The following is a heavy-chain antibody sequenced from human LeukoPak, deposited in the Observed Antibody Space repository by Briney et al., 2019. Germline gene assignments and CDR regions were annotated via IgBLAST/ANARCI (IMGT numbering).Heavy chain of an antibody. CDR3: AREASGYYHVFDS. CDR1: GFSLSTYF. D-gene: IGHD3-3*01. V-gene: IGHV3-11*04. J-gene: IGHJ4*02. Sequence: PGGPLRLSCEASGFSLSTYFLSWIRQAPGKGLEWVSYITNSGRSTKYADAVKGRFTISRDNAKQSVYLEMTDLRAEDTAVYYCAREASGYYHVFDSWGQGTLVTVSS. CDR2: ITNSGRST.